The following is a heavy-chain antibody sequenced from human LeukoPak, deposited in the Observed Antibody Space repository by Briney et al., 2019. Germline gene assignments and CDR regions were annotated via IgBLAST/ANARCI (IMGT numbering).Heavy chain of an antibody. CDR2: IYYTET. CDR3: ATRKLGNDY. J-gene: IGHJ4*02. D-gene: IGHD7-27*01. CDR1: GGSVSDYY. Sequence: SETLSLTCTVSGGSVSDYYWSWIRQSPGRGLEWIGYIYYTETSYNPSLKSRVTISADTSKNQFSLKLYSVTAADTAVYYCATRKLGNDYWGQGTLVTVSS. V-gene: IGHV4-59*02.